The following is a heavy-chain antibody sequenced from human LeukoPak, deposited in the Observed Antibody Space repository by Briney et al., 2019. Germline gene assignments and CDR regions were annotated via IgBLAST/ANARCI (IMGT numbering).Heavy chain of an antibody. J-gene: IGHJ6*03. CDR2: IWYDGSNK. V-gene: IGHV3-33*06. CDR1: GFTFSSYG. D-gene: IGHD3-22*01. CDR3: AKSLGYYDSSGYHYMDV. Sequence: PGRSLRLSCAASGFTFSSYGMHWVRQAPGKGLEWVAVIWYDGSNKYYADSVKGRFTISRDNSKNTQYLQMNSLRAEDTAVYYCAKSLGYYDSSGYHYMDVWGKGTTVTVSS.